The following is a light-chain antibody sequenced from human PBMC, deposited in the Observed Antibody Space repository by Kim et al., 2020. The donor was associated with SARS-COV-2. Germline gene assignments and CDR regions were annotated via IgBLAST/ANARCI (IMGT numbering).Light chain of an antibody. V-gene: IGLV2-14*01. Sequence: QSALTQPASVSGSPGQSITISCTGTSSDVGGYNYVSWYQQHPGKAPKLMIYDVSKRPSGVSNRFSGSKSGNTASLTISGLQAEDDADYYCSSYTSSSTVFGGGTQLTVL. CDR3: SSYTSSSTV. CDR1: SSDVGGYNY. CDR2: DVS. J-gene: IGLJ3*02.